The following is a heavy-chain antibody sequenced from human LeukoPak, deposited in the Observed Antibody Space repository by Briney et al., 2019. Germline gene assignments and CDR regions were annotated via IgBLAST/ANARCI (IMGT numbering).Heavy chain of an antibody. CDR2: IHYSGST. J-gene: IGHJ4*02. D-gene: IGHD2-15*01. Sequence: SETLSLTCTVSGGSISSGDYYWSWIRQHPGRGLEWIGYIHYSGSTYYNPSLKSRVTISVDTSKKQFSLKLSSVTAADTAVYYCARVGVAAKSSRYFDYWGQGTLVTVSS. CDR1: GGSISSGDYY. V-gene: IGHV4-31*03. CDR3: ARVGVAAKSSRYFDY.